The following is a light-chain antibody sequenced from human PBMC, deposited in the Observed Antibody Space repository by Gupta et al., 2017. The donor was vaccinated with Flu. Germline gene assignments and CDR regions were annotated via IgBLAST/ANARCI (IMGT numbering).Light chain of an antibody. Sequence: GDRVTITCRASQSISNYLAWYQQKPGKAPKLLIYQASGLEFGVPSRFSGSGSDVDFTLTITSLQPDDFATYYCQQYRTYSRTFGQGIKVEIK. CDR1: QSISNY. J-gene: IGKJ1*01. CDR2: QAS. V-gene: IGKV1-5*03. CDR3: QQYRTYSRT.